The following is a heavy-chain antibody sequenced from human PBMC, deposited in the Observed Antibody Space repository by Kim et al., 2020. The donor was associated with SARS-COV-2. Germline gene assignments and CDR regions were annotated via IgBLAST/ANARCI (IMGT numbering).Heavy chain of an antibody. J-gene: IGHJ4*02. D-gene: IGHD5-12*01. V-gene: IGHV3-30*02. CDR3: AKSRYSGYEGTYYFDY. Sequence: EKGKFTISRNNPKTTLYLQMNSLRAEDAAVYYCAKSRYSGYEGTYYFDYWGQGTLVTVSS.